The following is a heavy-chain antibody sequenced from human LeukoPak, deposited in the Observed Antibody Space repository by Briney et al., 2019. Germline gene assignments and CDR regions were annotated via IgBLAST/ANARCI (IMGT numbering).Heavy chain of an antibody. CDR3: ATYRQVLLPFES. D-gene: IGHD2-8*02. CDR1: GFTFSTFA. Sequence: GGSLRLSCAASGFTFSTFAMIWVRQPPGKGLEWVSSIFPSGGEIHYADSVRGRFTISRDNSKSTPSLQMNSLRAEDTAIYYCATYRQVLLPFESWGQGTLVTVSS. CDR2: IFPSGGEI. J-gene: IGHJ4*02. V-gene: IGHV3-23*01.